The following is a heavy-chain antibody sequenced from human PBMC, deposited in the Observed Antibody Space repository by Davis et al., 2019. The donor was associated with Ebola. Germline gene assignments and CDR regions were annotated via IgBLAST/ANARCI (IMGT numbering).Heavy chain of an antibody. Sequence: SETLSLTCTVSGGSITSSHWSWIRQSAGKGLEWIADIYDTGSTSYNPSLKSRVTISVDTSKNQFSLELNSVTAADTAVYYCARGLNITARLSGYYNGMDVWGQGTTVTVSS. CDR3: ARGLNITARLSGYYNGMDV. V-gene: IGHV4-59*12. CDR2: IYDTGST. J-gene: IGHJ6*02. CDR1: GGSITSSH. D-gene: IGHD6-6*01.